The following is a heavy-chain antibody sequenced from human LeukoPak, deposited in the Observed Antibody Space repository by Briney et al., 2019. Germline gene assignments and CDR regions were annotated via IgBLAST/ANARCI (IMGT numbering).Heavy chain of an antibody. CDR1: GFTFSSYR. Sequence: GGSLRLSCAASGFTFSSYRMNWVRQAPGKGLEWISSISSSSSYIYYADSVKGRFTISRDNSKNTLYLQMNSLRAEDTAVYYCARGPLDYGDYTFDYWGQGTLVTVSS. J-gene: IGHJ4*02. CDR2: ISSSSSYI. D-gene: IGHD4-17*01. V-gene: IGHV3-21*01. CDR3: ARGPLDYGDYTFDY.